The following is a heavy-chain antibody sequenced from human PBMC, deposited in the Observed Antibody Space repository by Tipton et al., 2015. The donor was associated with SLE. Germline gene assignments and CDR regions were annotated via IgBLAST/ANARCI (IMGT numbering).Heavy chain of an antibody. D-gene: IGHD2-8*01. CDR1: GGSISSSKYY. V-gene: IGHV4-39*07. Sequence: LRLSCTVSGGSISSSKYYWGWIRQPPGKGLEWIGSIYSSGSTYYNPSLKSRASISVDTSKNQFFLNLRSVTAADTAVYFCARGGASVLIRNCYFDYWGQGSLVTVSS. CDR2: IYSSGST. CDR3: ARGGASVLIRNCYFDY. J-gene: IGHJ4*02.